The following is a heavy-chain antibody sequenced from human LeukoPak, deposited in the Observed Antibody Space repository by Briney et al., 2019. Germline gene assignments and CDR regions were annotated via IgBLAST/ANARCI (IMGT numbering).Heavy chain of an antibody. CDR2: ISAYNGNT. CDR1: GYTFTCYG. CDR3: ARDRGSSWRSYYFDY. J-gene: IGHJ4*02. V-gene: IGHV1-18*01. Sequence: GASGKLSCTASGYTFTCYGISWVRQAPGQGLEWMGWISAYNGNTNYAQKHQGRVTMTTDTSTSTAYMELRSLRSDDTAVYYCARDRGSSWRSYYFDYWGQGTLVTVSS. D-gene: IGHD6-13*01.